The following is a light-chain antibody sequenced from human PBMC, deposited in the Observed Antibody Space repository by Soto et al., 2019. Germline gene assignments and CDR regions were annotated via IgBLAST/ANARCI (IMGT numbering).Light chain of an antibody. CDR3: CSYAGDLAL. CDR2: DVS. V-gene: IGLV2-11*01. J-gene: IGLJ2*01. CDR1: SSDVGGYDF. Sequence: QSVLTQPRSVSGSPGQSVTISCTGTSSDVGGYDFVSWYQQHPGKAPKLMISDVSKRPSGVPDRFSGSKSGNMASLTISGLQAEDEADYYCCSYAGDLALFGGGTKLTVL.